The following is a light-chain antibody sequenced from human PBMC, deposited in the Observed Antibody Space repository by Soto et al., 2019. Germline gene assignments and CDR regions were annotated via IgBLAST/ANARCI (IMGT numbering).Light chain of an antibody. CDR1: QSVLYSSNNKNY. CDR3: QQYYSTSGT. Sequence: DIVMTQSPDSLAVSLGERATINCKSSQSVLYSSNNKNYLAWYQQKPGQPPKLLIYWASTRESGVPDRFSGSGSGTDFTITISSLQAEDVAVYYCQQYYSTSGTFGQGTKVEIK. V-gene: IGKV4-1*01. J-gene: IGKJ1*01. CDR2: WAS.